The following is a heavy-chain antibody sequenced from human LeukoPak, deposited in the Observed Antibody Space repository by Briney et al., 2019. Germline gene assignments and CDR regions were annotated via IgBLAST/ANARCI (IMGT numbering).Heavy chain of an antibody. V-gene: IGHV3-23*01. CDR1: GFTLSSYA. CDR3: AKYSFCSSSSCYRNDVFDV. CDR2: IRGSGDST. D-gene: IGHD2-15*01. J-gene: IGHJ3*01. Sequence: GGSLRLSCAASGFTLSSYAMSWVRQAPGKGLEWVSSIRGSGDSTDYADSVKGRFTISRDNSKNTLHLQMNSLRAEDTAIYYCAKYSFCSSSSCYRNDVFDVWGQGTMVTVSS.